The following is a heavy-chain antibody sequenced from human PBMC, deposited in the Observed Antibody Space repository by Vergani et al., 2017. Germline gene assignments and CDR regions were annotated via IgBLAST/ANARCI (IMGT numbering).Heavy chain of an antibody. J-gene: IGHJ4*02. Sequence: EVQLVESGGGLVRPGGSLSLSCAASGFTFDDYGMSWVRQAPGKGVDWVSGISWNGGSTGYADSVKGRFTISRDNAKNSLYLQINSLRAEDTALYYCARDPYGGNGKVDYWGQGILVIVSS. CDR3: ARDPYGGNGKVDY. D-gene: IGHD4-23*01. V-gene: IGHV3-20*04. CDR1: GFTFDDYG. CDR2: ISWNGGST.